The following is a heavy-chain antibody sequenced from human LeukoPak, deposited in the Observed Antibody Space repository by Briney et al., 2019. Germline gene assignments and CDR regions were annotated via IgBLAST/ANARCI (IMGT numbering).Heavy chain of an antibody. J-gene: IGHJ4*02. CDR2: INRNSGGT. CDR1: GYTFTGYY. V-gene: IGHV1-2*06. CDR3: ARLTPGGDGAY. D-gene: IGHD3-10*01. Sequence: ASVKVSCKASGYTFTGYYMHWVRQAPGQVLEWMGRINRNSGGTNYAQKFQGRVTMTRDTSISTAYMELSRLRSDDTAVYYCARLTPGGDGAYWGQGTLVTVSS.